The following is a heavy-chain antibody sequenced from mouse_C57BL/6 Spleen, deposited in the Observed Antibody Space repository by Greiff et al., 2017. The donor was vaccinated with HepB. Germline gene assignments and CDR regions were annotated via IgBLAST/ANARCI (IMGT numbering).Heavy chain of an antibody. Sequence: VQLKESGPGLVKPSQSLSLTCSVTGYSITSGYYWNWIRQFPGNKLEWMGYISYDGSNNYNPSLKNRISITRDTSKNQFFLKLNSVTTEDTATYYCARYDYVAMDYWGQGTSVTVSS. J-gene: IGHJ4*01. CDR3: ARYDYVAMDY. D-gene: IGHD2-10*02. V-gene: IGHV3-6*01. CDR1: GYSITSGYY. CDR2: ISYDGSN.